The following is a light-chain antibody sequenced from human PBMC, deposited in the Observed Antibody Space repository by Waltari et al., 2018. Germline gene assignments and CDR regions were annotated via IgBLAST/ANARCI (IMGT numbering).Light chain of an antibody. Sequence: EIVLTQSPGPLSLSPGERATLSCRASQSVSSSYLAWYQQKPGQAPRVLIHGASNRATRIPHRFRGSGSGTDFTLPRSRLGPEDLAVYYCQQYGSSPWTFGQGTKVEIK. CDR1: QSVSSSY. J-gene: IGKJ1*01. V-gene: IGKV3-20*01. CDR2: GAS. CDR3: QQYGSSPWT.